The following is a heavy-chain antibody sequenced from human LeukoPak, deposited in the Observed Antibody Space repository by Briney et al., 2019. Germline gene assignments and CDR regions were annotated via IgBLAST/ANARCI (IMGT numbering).Heavy chain of an antibody. CDR2: ISYDGSNK. CDR3: ARDLSATARAYDY. Sequence: PGRSLRLSCAASGFTFSSYAMHWVRQAPGKGLEWVAVISYDGSNKYYADSVKGRFTISRDNSKNTLYLQMNSLRAEDTAVYYCARDLSATARAYDYWGQGTLVTVSS. V-gene: IGHV3-30*04. CDR1: GFTFSSYA. J-gene: IGHJ4*02. D-gene: IGHD1-26*01.